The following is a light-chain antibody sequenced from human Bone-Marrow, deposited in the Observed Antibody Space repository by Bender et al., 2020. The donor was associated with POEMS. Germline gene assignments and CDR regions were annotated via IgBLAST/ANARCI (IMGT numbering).Light chain of an antibody. CDR2: DDR. V-gene: IGLV3-21*02. CDR3: QVWDSNNHHYV. CDR1: ALPNKP. J-gene: IGLJ1*01. Sequence: SSELTQPPSVSVSPGQTARITCSGDALPNKPAYWCQQKSGQAPVQVIYDDRDRPSGIPERFSGSNSGNTATLTISRVEAGDEADYYCQVWDSNNHHYVFGTGTQVTVL.